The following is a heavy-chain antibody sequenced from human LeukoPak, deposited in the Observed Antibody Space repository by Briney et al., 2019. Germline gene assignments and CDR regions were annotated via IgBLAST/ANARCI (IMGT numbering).Heavy chain of an antibody. Sequence: GGSLRLSCAASGFTSSSYSMNWVRQGPGKGLEWVSSISSSSSYIYYADSVKGRFTISRDNAKNSLYLQMNSLRAEDTAVYYCARALWFGELFHDAFDIWGQGTMVTVSS. D-gene: IGHD3-10*01. CDR3: ARALWFGELFHDAFDI. J-gene: IGHJ3*02. CDR2: ISSSSSYI. V-gene: IGHV3-21*01. CDR1: GFTSSSYS.